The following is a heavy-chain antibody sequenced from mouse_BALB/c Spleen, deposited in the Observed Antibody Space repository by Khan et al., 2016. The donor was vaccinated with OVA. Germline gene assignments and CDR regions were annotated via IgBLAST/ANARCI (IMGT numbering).Heavy chain of an antibody. V-gene: IGHV5-17*02. CDR1: GFTFSRFG. J-gene: IGHJ2*01. CDR3: ARDSNFDY. CDR2: ISSGSSSI. Sequence: EVKLMESGGGLVQPGGSRKLSCAASGFTFSRFGMHWVRQAPEKGLEWVAYISSGSSSIYYADTVKGRFTISRDNPKNTLFLQMTSLRSEDTAMYYWARDSNFDYWGQGTTRTVSS.